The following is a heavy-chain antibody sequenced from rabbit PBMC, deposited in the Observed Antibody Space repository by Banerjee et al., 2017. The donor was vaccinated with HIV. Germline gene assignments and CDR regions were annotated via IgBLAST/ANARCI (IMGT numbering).Heavy chain of an antibody. D-gene: IGHD1-1*01. CDR2: IYAGSGGSA. CDR3: ARDNASSSGFYFNL. J-gene: IGHJ4*01. CDR1: GFSFSSSYW. V-gene: IGHV1S45*01. Sequence: EESGGGLVQPEGSLTLTCTASGFSFSSSYWICWVRQAPGKGLEWIACIYAGSGGSADYASWAKGRFTISKTSSTTVTLQMTSLTAADTATYFCARDNASSSGFYFNLWGQGTLVTVS.